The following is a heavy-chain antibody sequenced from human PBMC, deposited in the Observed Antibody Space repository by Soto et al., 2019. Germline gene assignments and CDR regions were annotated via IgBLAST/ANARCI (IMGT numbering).Heavy chain of an antibody. D-gene: IGHD1-26*01. Sequence: QLQLQESGSGLVKPSQTLSLTCAVSGGSISSGGYSWSWIRQPPGKGLEWIGYIYHSGSTSYTPSLTIRVTIPLARSKTPFSLKLSSVTAADTAVYYSAAGGPLPRYYWCQATLVTVSS. CDR2: IYHSGST. CDR3: AAGGPLPRYY. V-gene: IGHV4-30-2*01. J-gene: IGHJ4*02. CDR1: GGSISSGGYS.